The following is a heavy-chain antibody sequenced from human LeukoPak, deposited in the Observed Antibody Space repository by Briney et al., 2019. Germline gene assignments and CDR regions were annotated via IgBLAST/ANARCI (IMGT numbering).Heavy chain of an antibody. J-gene: IGHJ6*02. Sequence: ASVKVSCKASGYTFTSYGISWVRQAPGQGLEWMGWISAYNGNTNYAQKLQGRVTMTTDTSTSTAYMELRSLRSHDTAVYYCARGQLWLHDYYYYGMDVWGQGTTVTVSS. D-gene: IGHD5-18*01. CDR1: GYTFTSYG. CDR3: ARGQLWLHDYYYYGMDV. CDR2: ISAYNGNT. V-gene: IGHV1-18*01.